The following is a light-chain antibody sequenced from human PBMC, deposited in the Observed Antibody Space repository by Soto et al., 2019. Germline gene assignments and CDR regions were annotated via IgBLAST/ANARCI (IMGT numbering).Light chain of an antibody. Sequence: QSVLNQPASVSGSPGQSIAISCTGSSSVVGGYNYVSWYQQHPGKAPQLIIYEVTNRPSGVSNRFSGSKSGNTASLTISGLQAEDEADYYCSSYTSSSTRVFGTGNKVTV. CDR2: EVT. CDR3: SSYTSSSTRV. J-gene: IGLJ1*01. CDR1: SSVVGGYNY. V-gene: IGLV2-14*01.